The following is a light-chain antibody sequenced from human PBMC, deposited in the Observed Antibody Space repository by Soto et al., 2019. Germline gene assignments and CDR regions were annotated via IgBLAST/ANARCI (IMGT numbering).Light chain of an antibody. CDR3: QQRADWFPWT. CDR2: GAS. CDR1: QSVSTRS. J-gene: IGKJ1*01. V-gene: IGKV3D-20*02. Sequence: DIVLTQSPGTLSLSPGERATLSCRASQSVSTRSFAWYQQKPGQAPRLLISGASSRAADIPDRFSGSGSGTDFTLTINRLEPEDFAVYYCQQRADWFPWTFGQGTKVEIK.